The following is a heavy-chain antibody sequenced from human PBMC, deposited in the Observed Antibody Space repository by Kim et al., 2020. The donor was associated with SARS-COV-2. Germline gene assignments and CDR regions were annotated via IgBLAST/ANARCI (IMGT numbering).Heavy chain of an antibody. D-gene: IGHD2-2*01. V-gene: IGHV3-33*05. J-gene: IGHJ6*02. CDR3: VRLVVPAGLLYYGMDV. CDR1: GFTFISYG. Sequence: GGSLRLSCAASGFTFISYGMHWVRQAPGKGLEWVAVISYDGSNKYYADSVKGRFTISRDNSKNTLYLQMNSLRAEDTAVYYCVRLVVPAGLLYYGMDVWGQGTTVTVSS. CDR2: ISYDGSNK.